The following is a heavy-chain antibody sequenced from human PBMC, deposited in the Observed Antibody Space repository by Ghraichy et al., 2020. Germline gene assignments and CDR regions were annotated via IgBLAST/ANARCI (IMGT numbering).Heavy chain of an antibody. J-gene: IGHJ3*02. D-gene: IGHD3-3*01. CDR3: AREERSITIFGVVIIGAFDI. V-gene: IGHV3-48*03. CDR2: ISSSGSTI. CDR1: GFTFSSYE. Sequence: GGSLRLSCAASGFTFSSYEMNWVRQAPGKGLEWVSYISSSGSTIYYADSVKGRFTISRDNAKNSLYLQMNSLRAEDTAVYYCAREERSITIFGVVIIGAFDIWGQGTMVTVSS.